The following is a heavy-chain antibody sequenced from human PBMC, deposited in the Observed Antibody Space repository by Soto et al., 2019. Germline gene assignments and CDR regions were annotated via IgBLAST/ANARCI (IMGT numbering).Heavy chain of an antibody. J-gene: IGHJ5*02. CDR1: GGTFSSYA. Sequence: QVQLVQSGAEVKKPGSSVKVSCKASGGTFSSYAISWVRQAPGQGLEWMGGIIPIFGTANYAQKFQGRVTITADESXXTXYXXLSSLRSEDTAVYYCARADIVLVPAAIVRPVWFDPWGQGTLVTVSS. V-gene: IGHV1-69*12. D-gene: IGHD2-2*01. CDR3: ARADIVLVPAAIVRPVWFDP. CDR2: IIPIFGTA.